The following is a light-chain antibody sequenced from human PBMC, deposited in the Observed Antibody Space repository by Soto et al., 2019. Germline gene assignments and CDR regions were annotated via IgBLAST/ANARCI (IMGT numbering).Light chain of an antibody. Sequence: EIVLTQSPGTLSSSPGERANLSCRASQSIVNRYFAWYQHKPGQAPRLHIYATSSRATGSPDWFGVSGSGTDFTVTIYRLEPEDFAVYYFQQYFDSSWTFGQGTKVDIK. CDR2: ATS. V-gene: IGKV3-20*01. CDR1: QSIVNRY. J-gene: IGKJ1*01. CDR3: QQYFDSSWT.